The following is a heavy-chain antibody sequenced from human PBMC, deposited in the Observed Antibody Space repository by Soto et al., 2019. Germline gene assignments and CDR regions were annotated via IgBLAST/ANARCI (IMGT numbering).Heavy chain of an antibody. CDR2: IKSKTDGGTT. J-gene: IGHJ6*02. CDR3: TTDGGSSPLYYYYGMDV. CDR1: GFTFSNAW. Sequence: PGGSLRLSCAASGFTFSNAWMNWVRQAPGKGLEWVGRIKSKTDGGTTDYAAPVKGRFTISRDDSKKTLYLQMNSLKTEDTSVYYCTTDGGSSPLYYYYGMDVWGQGTTVTVSS. V-gene: IGHV3-15*07. D-gene: IGHD6-13*01.